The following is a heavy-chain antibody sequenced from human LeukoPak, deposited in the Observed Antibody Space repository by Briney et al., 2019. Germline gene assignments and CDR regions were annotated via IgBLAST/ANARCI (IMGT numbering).Heavy chain of an antibody. J-gene: IGHJ5*02. CDR2: IYYSGSA. Sequence: KPSETLSLTCTVSGGSVRSSNDYWGWIRQPPGKGLEWIGSIYYSGSAWYNPSLRSRVTISVDTSKNQFSLKLSSVTAADTAVYYCARGHYRGTYPLHWFDPWGQGTLVTVSS. CDR1: GGSVRSSNDY. CDR3: ARGHYRGTYPLHWFDP. D-gene: IGHD1-26*01. V-gene: IGHV4-39*07.